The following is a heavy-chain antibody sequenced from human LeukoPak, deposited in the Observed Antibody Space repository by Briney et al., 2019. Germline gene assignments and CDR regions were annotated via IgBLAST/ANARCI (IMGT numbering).Heavy chain of an antibody. CDR1: GSTFSSYS. J-gene: IGHJ4*02. CDR2: ISSSSSYI. D-gene: IGHD3-9*01. CDR3: ASDILTGYFV. Sequence: EGSLRLSCAASGSTFSSYSMNWVRQAPGKGLEWVSSISSSSSYIYYADSVKGRFTISRDNAKNSLYLQMNSLRAEDTAVYYCASDILTGYFVWGQGTLVTVSS. V-gene: IGHV3-21*01.